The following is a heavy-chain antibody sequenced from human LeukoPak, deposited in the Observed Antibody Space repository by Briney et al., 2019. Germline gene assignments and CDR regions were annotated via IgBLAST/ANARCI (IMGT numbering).Heavy chain of an antibody. CDR1: GLTVSSNY. V-gene: IGHV3-53*01. CDR2: IYSGGST. D-gene: IGHD6-13*01. J-gene: IGHJ4*02. Sequence: GGSLRLSCAASGLTVSSNYMSWVRQTPGKGLEWVSIIYSGGSTYYADSVKGRFTISRDNSKNTLYLQMSSLRAEDTALYYCTKGRSGMSNWGQGTLVTVSS. CDR3: TKGRSGMSN.